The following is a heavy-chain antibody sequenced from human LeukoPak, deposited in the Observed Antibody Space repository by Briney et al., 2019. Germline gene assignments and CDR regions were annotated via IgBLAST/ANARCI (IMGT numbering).Heavy chain of an antibody. D-gene: IGHD5-18*01. CDR2: ISYDGSNK. Sequence: PGGSLRLSCAASGFTFSSYGMHWVRQAPGKGLEWVAVISYDGSNKYYADSVKGRFTISRDNSKNTLYLRMNSLRAEDTAVYYCAKDRVIQLSRIYYYYGMDVWGQGTTVTVSS. CDR3: AKDRVIQLSRIYYYYGMDV. V-gene: IGHV3-30*18. J-gene: IGHJ6*02. CDR1: GFTFSSYG.